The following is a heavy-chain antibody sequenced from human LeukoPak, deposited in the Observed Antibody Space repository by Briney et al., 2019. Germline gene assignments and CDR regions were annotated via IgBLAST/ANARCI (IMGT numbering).Heavy chain of an antibody. V-gene: IGHV4-34*01. CDR3: ARHYYDSSGYYADLRPPLDY. Sequence: PSETLSLTCAVYGGSFSGYYWSWIRQPPGKGLEWIGEINHSGSTNYNPSLKSRVTISVDTSKNQFSLRLSSVTAADTAVYYCARHYYDSSGYYADLRPPLDYWGQGTLVTVSS. D-gene: IGHD3-22*01. CDR2: INHSGST. J-gene: IGHJ4*02. CDR1: GGSFSGYY.